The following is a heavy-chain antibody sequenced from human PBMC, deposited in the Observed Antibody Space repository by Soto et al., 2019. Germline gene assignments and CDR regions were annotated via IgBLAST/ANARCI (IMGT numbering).Heavy chain of an antibody. V-gene: IGHV3-30-3*01. CDR1: GFTFSSYA. Sequence: PGGSLRLSCAASGFTFSSYAMHWVRQAPGKGLEWVAVISYDGSNKYYADSVKGRFTISRDNSKNTLYLQMNSLRAEDTAVHYCARADDYSSSTSLDYWGQGTLGTVS. J-gene: IGHJ4*02. D-gene: IGHD6-6*01. CDR3: ARADDYSSSTSLDY. CDR2: ISYDGSNK.